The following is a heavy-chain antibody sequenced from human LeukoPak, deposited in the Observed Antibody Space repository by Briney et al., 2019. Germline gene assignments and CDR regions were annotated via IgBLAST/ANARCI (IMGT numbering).Heavy chain of an antibody. Sequence: SVNVSFKGTGCTFSSYAISWVRQAPGPGLEWMGGIIPIFGTANYAQKFQGRVTITADESTSTAYMELSSLRSEDTAVYYCARASIAAAGTGGPGPHDAFDIWGQGTMVTVSS. V-gene: IGHV1-69*13. CDR3: ARASIAAAGTGGPGPHDAFDI. J-gene: IGHJ3*02. CDR1: GCTFSSYA. CDR2: IIPIFGTA. D-gene: IGHD6-13*01.